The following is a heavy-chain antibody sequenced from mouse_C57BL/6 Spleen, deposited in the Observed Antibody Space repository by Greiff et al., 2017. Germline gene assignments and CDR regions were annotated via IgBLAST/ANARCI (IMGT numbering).Heavy chain of an antibody. V-gene: IGHV1-15*01. Sequence: QVQLQQSGAELVRPGASVTLSCKASGYTFTDYEMHWVKQTPVHGLEWIGAIDPETGGTAYNQKFKGKAILTADKSSSTAYMELRSLTSEDSAVYYCTRQLSLPSFAYWGQGTLVTVSA. CDR2: IDPETGGT. J-gene: IGHJ3*01. CDR1: GYTFTDYE. CDR3: TRQLSLPSFAY. D-gene: IGHD3-2*02.